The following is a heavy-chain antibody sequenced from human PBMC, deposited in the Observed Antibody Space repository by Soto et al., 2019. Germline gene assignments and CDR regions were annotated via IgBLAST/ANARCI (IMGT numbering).Heavy chain of an antibody. CDR2: IYTSGST. CDR1: GGSISSYY. Sequence: QVQLQESGPGLVKPSETLSLICTVSGGSISSYYWSWIRQPAGKGLEWIGRIYTSGSTHYNPSLKSRVTMSVDTSKNQFSLKLSSVTAADTAAYYCATRGYNYGHDYWGQGTLVTVSS. V-gene: IGHV4-4*07. J-gene: IGHJ4*02. CDR3: ATRGYNYGHDY. D-gene: IGHD5-18*01.